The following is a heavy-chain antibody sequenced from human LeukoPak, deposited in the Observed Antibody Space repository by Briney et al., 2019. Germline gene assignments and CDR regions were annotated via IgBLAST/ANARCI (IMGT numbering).Heavy chain of an antibody. Sequence: PGGSLRLSCAASGFTFSSYWMSWVRQAPGKGLEWVANIKQDGSEKYYVDSVKARFTISRDNAKNSLYLQMNSLRAEDTAVYYCARDEHYDFWSGYYYYYGMDVWGQGTTVTVSS. CDR1: GFTFSSYW. CDR2: IKQDGSEK. D-gene: IGHD3-3*01. CDR3: ARDEHYDFWSGYYYYYGMDV. V-gene: IGHV3-7*01. J-gene: IGHJ6*02.